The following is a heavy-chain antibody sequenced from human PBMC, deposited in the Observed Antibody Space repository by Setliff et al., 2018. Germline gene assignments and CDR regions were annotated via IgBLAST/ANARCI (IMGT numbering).Heavy chain of an antibody. CDR3: ARQFSGDPFDY. D-gene: IGHD7-27*01. CDR2: VYPGDSDT. V-gene: IGHV5-51*01. J-gene: IGHJ4*02. Sequence: GESLKISCQGSGYDFNTHWIAWVRQLPGKGLEWMGTVYPGDSDTRYSPSFRGQVTISADKAINTAFLQWSSLKASDTAMYYCARQFSGDPFDYWGQGTLVTVSS. CDR1: GYDFNTHW.